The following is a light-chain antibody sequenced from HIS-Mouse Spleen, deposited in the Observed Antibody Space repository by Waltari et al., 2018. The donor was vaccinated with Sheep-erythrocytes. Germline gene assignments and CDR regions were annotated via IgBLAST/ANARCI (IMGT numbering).Light chain of an antibody. CDR1: QSVSSN. CDR3: QQYNNWPPPYT. V-gene: IGKV3-15*01. CDR2: GAS. Sequence: EIVMTQSPATLSVSPGERATLSCRASQSVSSNLAWYQQNPGQPPRLLLYGASTRATGIPARFSGSGSGTEFTLTISSMQSEDFAVYYCQQYNNWPPPYTFGQGTKLEIK. J-gene: IGKJ2*01.